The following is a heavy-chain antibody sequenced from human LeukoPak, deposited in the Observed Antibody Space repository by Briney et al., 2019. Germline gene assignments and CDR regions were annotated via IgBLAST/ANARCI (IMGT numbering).Heavy chain of an antibody. CDR2: INPNSGGT. Sequence: ASVKVSCKASGYTFTGYYMHWVRQAPGQGLEWMGWINPNSGGTNYAQKFQGRVTMTRDTSISTAYMELSRLRSDDTAVYYCASSCSSTSCYTFYYYMDVWGKGTTVTVSS. CDR3: ASSCSSTSCYTFYYYMDV. CDR1: GYTFTGYY. J-gene: IGHJ6*03. V-gene: IGHV1-2*02. D-gene: IGHD2-2*02.